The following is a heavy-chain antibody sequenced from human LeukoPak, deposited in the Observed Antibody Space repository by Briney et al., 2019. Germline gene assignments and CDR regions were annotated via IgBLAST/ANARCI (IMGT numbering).Heavy chain of an antibody. CDR2: SGST. Sequence: SETLSLTYTVSGGSFSDYYWTWLRQPPGKGLEWIGYSGSTNYNPSLKSRVTISIDMSKRHFSLTLSSVTAADTAVYYCARTRRHYYGSGKNLTPWPAGLDAWGQGTTVIVS. CDR1: GGSFSDYY. D-gene: IGHD3-10*01. CDR3: ARTRRHYYGSGKNLTPWPAGLDA. V-gene: IGHV4-59*01. J-gene: IGHJ6*02.